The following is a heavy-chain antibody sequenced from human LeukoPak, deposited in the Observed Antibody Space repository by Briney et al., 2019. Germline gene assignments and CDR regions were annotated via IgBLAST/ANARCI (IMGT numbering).Heavy chain of an antibody. CDR2: ISGSGGST. V-gene: IGHV3-23*01. Sequence: GGSLRLSCAPSGFTFSSYAMSGVRQAPGKGLEWVSAISGSGGSTYYADSVKGRFTISRDNSKNTLYLQMNSLRAEDTAVYYCANGGYYYDSSGYYYSQPPNDYWGQGTLVTVSS. CDR3: ANGGYYYDSSGYYYSQPPNDY. D-gene: IGHD3-22*01. J-gene: IGHJ4*02. CDR1: GFTFSSYA.